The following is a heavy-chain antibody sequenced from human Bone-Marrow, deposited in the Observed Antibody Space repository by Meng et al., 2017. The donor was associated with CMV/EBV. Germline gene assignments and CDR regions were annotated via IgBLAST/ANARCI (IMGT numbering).Heavy chain of an antibody. CDR3: ARDRAGSTSWGYYYYGMDV. CDR1: GGSISSGDYY. J-gene: IGHJ6*02. CDR2: IYYSGST. D-gene: IGHD2-2*01. V-gene: IGHV4-61*08. Sequence: SETLSLTCTVSGGSISSGDYYWSWIRQPPGKGLEWIGYIYYSGSTNYNPSLKSRVTISVDTSKNQFSLKLSSVTAADTAVYYCARDRAGSTSWGYYYYGMDVWGQGNTVTVSS.